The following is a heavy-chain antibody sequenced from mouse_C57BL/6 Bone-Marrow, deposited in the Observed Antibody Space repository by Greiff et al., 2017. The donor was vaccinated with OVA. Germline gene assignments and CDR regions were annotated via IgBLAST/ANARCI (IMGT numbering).Heavy chain of an antibody. Sequence: VQLKESGPELVKPGASVKMSCKASGYTFTDYNMHWVKQSHGKSLEWIGYINPNNGGTSYNQKFKGKATLTVNKSSSTAYMELRSLTSEDSAVYYCARGRKLSWFAYWGQGTLVTVSA. CDR3: ARGRKLSWFAY. CDR1: GYTFTDYN. J-gene: IGHJ3*01. V-gene: IGHV1-22*01. CDR2: INPNNGGT.